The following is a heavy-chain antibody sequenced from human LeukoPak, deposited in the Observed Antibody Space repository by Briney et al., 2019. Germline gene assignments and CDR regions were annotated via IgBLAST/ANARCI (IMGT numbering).Heavy chain of an antibody. Sequence: ASVKVSCKASGYTFTSYGISWVRQAPGQGLEWMGWISAYNGNTNYAQKLQGRVTMTTDTSTSTAYMELRSLRSDDTAVYYCASSIILGGASWGPPVHDAFDIWGQGTMVTVSS. CDR2: ISAYNGNT. CDR1: GYTFTSYG. V-gene: IGHV1-18*01. CDR3: ASSIILGGASWGPPVHDAFDI. D-gene: IGHD1-26*01. J-gene: IGHJ3*02.